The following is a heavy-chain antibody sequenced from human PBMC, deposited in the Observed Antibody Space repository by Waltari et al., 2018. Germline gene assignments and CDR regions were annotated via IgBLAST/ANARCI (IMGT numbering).Heavy chain of an antibody. J-gene: IGHJ4*02. Sequence: QVQLVQSGAEVKKPGSSVKVSCKASGGTFSSYAISWVRQAPGQGLEWMGGIIPILGMANYAQKFQGRVTITADESTSTAYMELSSLRSEDTAVYYCARDGSGYSSGWYQVDYWGQGTLVTVSS. CDR2: IIPILGMA. CDR1: GGTFSSYA. V-gene: IGHV1-69*04. D-gene: IGHD6-19*01. CDR3: ARDGSGYSSGWYQVDY.